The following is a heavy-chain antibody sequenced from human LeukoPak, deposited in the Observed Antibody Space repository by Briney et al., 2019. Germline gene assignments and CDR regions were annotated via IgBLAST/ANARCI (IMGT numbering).Heavy chain of an antibody. J-gene: IGHJ4*02. CDR1: GFTFRQHG. V-gene: IGHV3-48*01. CDR3: ARGTHYYDSSGYYSTDFDY. CDR2: ISSSSSTI. D-gene: IGHD3-22*01. Sequence: GGSLRLSCAASGFTFRQHGMNWVRQAPGKGLEWVSYISSSSSTIYYADSVKGRFTISRDNAKNSLYLQMNSLRAEDTAVYYCARGTHYYDSSGYYSTDFDYWGQGTLVTVS.